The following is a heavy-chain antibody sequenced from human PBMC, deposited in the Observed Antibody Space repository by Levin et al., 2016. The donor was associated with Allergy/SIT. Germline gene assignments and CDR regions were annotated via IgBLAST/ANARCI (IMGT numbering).Heavy chain of an antibody. CDR2: INPNSGGT. CDR3: ARDRKYGSGSGWFDP. D-gene: IGHD3-10*01. V-gene: IGHV1-2*04. Sequence: WVRQAPGQGLEWMGWINPNSGGTNYAQKFQGWVTMTRDTSISTAYMELSRLRSDDTAVYYCARDRKYGSGSGWFDPWGQGTLVTVSS. J-gene: IGHJ5*02.